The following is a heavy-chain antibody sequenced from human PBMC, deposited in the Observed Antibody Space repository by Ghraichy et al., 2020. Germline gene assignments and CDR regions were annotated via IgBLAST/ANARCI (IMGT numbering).Heavy chain of an antibody. J-gene: IGHJ6*02. Sequence: SVKVSCKASGGTFSSYAISWVRQAPGQGLEWMGGIIPIFGTANYAQKFQGRVTITADKSTSTAYMELSSLRSEDTAVYYCARVTTNYYYGMDVWGQGTTVTVSS. CDR3: ARVTTNYYYGMDV. CDR1: GGTFSSYA. V-gene: IGHV1-69*06. D-gene: IGHD1-26*01. CDR2: IIPIFGTA.